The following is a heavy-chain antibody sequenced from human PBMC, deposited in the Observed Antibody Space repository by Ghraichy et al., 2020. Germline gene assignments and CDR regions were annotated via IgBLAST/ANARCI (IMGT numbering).Heavy chain of an antibody. CDR1: GFSFSSYW. V-gene: IGHV3-74*01. J-gene: IGHJ4*02. CDR2: INSDGSER. Sequence: GGSLRLSCAASGFSFSSYWMHWVRQAPGKGLVWVSRINSDGSERNYADSVKGRFTISRDNAKNTLYLQMNSLKVEDTAVYYCARRGWYCNGVNCYGEFESWGQGTLVTVSS. CDR3: ARRGWYCNGVNCYGEFES. D-gene: IGHD2-15*01.